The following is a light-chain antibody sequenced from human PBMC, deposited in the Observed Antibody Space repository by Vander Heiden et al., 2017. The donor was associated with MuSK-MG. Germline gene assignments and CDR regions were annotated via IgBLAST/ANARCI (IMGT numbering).Light chain of an antibody. Sequence: DIVMTQSPATLSVSPGERATLSCRASPSVSSNLAWYQQKPGQAPRLLIYGASTRATGIPARFSGRGSGTEFTLTISSLQSEDFAVYYCQQYNNWPPAFGQGNKLEIK. J-gene: IGKJ2*01. CDR2: GAS. CDR1: PSVSSN. V-gene: IGKV3-15*01. CDR3: QQYNNWPPA.